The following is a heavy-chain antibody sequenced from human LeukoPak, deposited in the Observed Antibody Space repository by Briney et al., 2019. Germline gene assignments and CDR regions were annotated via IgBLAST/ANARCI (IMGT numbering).Heavy chain of an antibody. CDR1: GFTVISNY. CDR2: IYSGGST. J-gene: IGHJ4*02. D-gene: IGHD3-22*01. Sequence: QPGGSLRLSCAASGFTVISNYMSWVRQAPGKGLEWVSVIYSGGSTYYADSVKGRFTISRDNSKNTLYLQMNSLRAEDTAVYYCARGEDTMIVPVYWGQGTLVTVSS. V-gene: IGHV3-66*01. CDR3: ARGEDTMIVPVY.